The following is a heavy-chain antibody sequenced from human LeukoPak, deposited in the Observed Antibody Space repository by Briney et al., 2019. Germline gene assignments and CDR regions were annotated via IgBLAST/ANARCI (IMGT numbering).Heavy chain of an antibody. D-gene: IGHD3-3*01. CDR2: IYHSGST. Sequence: SETLSLTCTVSGYSISSGYYWGWIRQPPGKGLERIGSIYHSGSTYYNPSLKSRVTISVDTSKNQFSLKLSSVTAADTAVYYCARGRRYDFEILDYWGQGTLVTVSS. V-gene: IGHV4-38-2*02. CDR1: GYSISSGYY. CDR3: ARGRRYDFEILDY. J-gene: IGHJ4*02.